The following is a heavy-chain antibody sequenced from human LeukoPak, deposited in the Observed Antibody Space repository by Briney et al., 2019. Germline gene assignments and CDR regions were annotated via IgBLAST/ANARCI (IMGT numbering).Heavy chain of an antibody. Sequence: ASVKVSCKASEYTFASYDINWVRQATGQGLEWMGWMNPNSGNTNYAQKFQGRLTMTRNTSINTAYMELSSLRSDDTAVYYCATYSSLNRREFQFWGQGTLLTVSS. V-gene: IGHV1-8*01. CDR2: MNPNSGNT. J-gene: IGHJ1*01. CDR3: ATYSSLNRREFQF. D-gene: IGHD3-22*01. CDR1: EYTFASYD.